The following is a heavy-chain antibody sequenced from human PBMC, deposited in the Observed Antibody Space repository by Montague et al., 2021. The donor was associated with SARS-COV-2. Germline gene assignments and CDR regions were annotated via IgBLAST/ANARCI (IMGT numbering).Heavy chain of an antibody. CDR2: LYTSGST. D-gene: IGHD3-22*01. CDR1: GGSISSYY. J-gene: IGHJ3*02. Sequence: SETLSLTGTVSGGSISSYYWSWIRQPAGKGLEWIGRLYTSGSTNYNPSLKSRVTISVDTSKNQFSLKLSSVTAADTAVYYCARERGPYCFDSSGYHNAFVIWGQGTMVTVSS. CDR3: ARERGPYCFDSSGYHNAFVI. V-gene: IGHV4-4*07.